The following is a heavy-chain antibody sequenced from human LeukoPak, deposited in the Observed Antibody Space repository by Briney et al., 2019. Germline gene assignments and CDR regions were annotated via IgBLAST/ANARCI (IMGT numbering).Heavy chain of an antibody. CDR2: IKSKTDGGTT. CDR1: GFTFSNAW. V-gene: IGHV3-15*01. CDR3: TGDSSGYSVDY. D-gene: IGHD3-22*01. J-gene: IGHJ4*02. Sequence: GGSLRLSCAASGFTFSNAWMSWVRQAPGKGLEWVGRIKSKTDGGTTDYAAPVKGRFTISRDDSKNTLYLQMNSLKTEDTAVYYCTGDSSGYSVDYWGQGTLVTVSS.